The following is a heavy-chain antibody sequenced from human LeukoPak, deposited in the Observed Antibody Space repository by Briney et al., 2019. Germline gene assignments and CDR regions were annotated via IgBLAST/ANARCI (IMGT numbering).Heavy chain of an antibody. CDR2: ISSSSSYT. J-gene: IGHJ5*02. V-gene: IGHV3-11*06. D-gene: IGHD1-1*01. CDR1: GFTFSEYY. CDR3: AKPGLAWKPGSWFDP. Sequence: GGSLRLSCAASGFTFSEYYMSWIRQAPGKGLEWVSYISSSSSYTNYADSVKGRFTISRDNSKNTLYLQMNSLRAEDTAVYYCAKPGLAWKPGSWFDPWGQGTLVTVSS.